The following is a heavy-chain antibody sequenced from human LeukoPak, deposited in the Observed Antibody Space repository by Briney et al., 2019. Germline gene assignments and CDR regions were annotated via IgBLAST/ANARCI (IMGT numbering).Heavy chain of an antibody. CDR2: ITSSGGTI. V-gene: IGHV3-48*01. J-gene: IGHJ5*02. Sequence: GGSLRLSCAASGFTFSSYSMNWVRQAPGKGLEWVSYITSSGGTIYYADSVKGRFTISSDNAKNSLSLQMNSLRAEDTAVYYCARAGYCSGGSCIRSFDPWGQGTLVTVSS. CDR1: GFTFSSYS. D-gene: IGHD2-15*01. CDR3: ARAGYCSGGSCIRSFDP.